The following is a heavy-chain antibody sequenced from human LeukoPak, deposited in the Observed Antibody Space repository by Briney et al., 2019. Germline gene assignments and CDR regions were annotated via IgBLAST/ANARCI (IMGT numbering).Heavy chain of an antibody. D-gene: IGHD2-15*01. J-gene: IGHJ5*02. CDR3: ARRSGGSGYNWFDP. Sequence: SETLSLTCTVSGGSISSCYWSWIRQPAGKGLEWIGRIYTSGSTNYNPSLKSRVTMSVDTSKNQFSLKLSSVTAADTAVYYCARRSGGSGYNWFDPWGQGTLVTVSS. CDR1: GGSISSCY. CDR2: IYTSGST. V-gene: IGHV4-4*07.